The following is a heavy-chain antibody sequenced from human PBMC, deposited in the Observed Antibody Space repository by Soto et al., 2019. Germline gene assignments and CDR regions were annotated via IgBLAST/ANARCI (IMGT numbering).Heavy chain of an antibody. CDR2: ISPDTGNT. D-gene: IGHD1-26*01. CDR1: GDTFTSTY. Sequence: QVQLVQSGAELRKPGASVKVSCKASGDTFTSTYLTWVRQAPGRGLEWVGWISPDTGNTNYAKKFPGRVTLTTDTTTNTVYMELRSLSPDDTPVYYCARGGGAQDPFDTWGQETLVPVSS. CDR3: ARGGGAQDPFDT. V-gene: IGHV1-18*01. J-gene: IGHJ5*02.